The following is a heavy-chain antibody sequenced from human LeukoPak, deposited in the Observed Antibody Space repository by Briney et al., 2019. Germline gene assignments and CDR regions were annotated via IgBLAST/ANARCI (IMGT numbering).Heavy chain of an antibody. CDR2: ISSFGCGT. V-gene: IGHV3-64D*09. D-gene: IGHD6-25*01. Sequence: GSLRLSCSASGFSFSSYAMHWVRQAPGKGLEFVSVISSFGCGTYYADSVKGRFTISRDNSKNTLYLQMSSLRPEDTAVYYCVKGHSSETNRGQGTLVTVSS. CDR1: GFSFSSYA. CDR3: VKGHSSETN. J-gene: IGHJ4*02.